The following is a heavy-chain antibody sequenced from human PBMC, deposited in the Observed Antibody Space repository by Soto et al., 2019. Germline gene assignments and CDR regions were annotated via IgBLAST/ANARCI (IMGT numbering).Heavy chain of an antibody. Sequence: ASVKVSCKASGYTFTSYGISWVRQAPGQGLEWMGWISAYNGNTNYAQKLQGRVTMTTDTSTSTAYMELRSLRSDDTAVYYCARAVLLWSNPDFLGTYYFDYWGQGTLVTVSS. J-gene: IGHJ4*02. D-gene: IGHD3-10*01. CDR2: ISAYNGNT. CDR3: ARAVLLWSNPDFLGTYYFDY. V-gene: IGHV1-18*01. CDR1: GYTFTSYG.